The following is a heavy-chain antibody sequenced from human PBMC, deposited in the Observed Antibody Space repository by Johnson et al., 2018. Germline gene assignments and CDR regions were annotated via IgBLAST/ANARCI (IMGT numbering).Heavy chain of an antibody. Sequence: VQLVESGGGLVQPGGSLRLSCAASGFTFSTYAMTWVRQAPGKGLEWVSGISGSGGSTYYADSVKGRFIISRNSYKNTLDLQMNSLTDDDTAVDYGAKDRDFWGGYSPPRGMDVWGQGTTVTVSS. CDR1: GFTFSTYA. CDR2: ISGSGGST. J-gene: IGHJ6*02. V-gene: IGHV3-23*04. CDR3: AKDRDFWGGYSPPRGMDV. D-gene: IGHD3-3*01.